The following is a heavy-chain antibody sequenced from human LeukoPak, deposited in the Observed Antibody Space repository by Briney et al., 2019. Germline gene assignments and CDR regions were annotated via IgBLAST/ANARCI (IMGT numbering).Heavy chain of an antibody. CDR2: IYYSGST. D-gene: IGHD4-17*01. Sequence: SETLSLTCTVSGGSISSSSYYWGWIRQPPGKGLEWIGSIYYSGSTYYNPSLKSRVTISVDTSKNQFSLKLSSVTAADTAVYYCAREITTVTTDCWFDPWGQGTLVTVSS. CDR1: GGSISSSSYY. CDR3: AREITTVTTDCWFDP. V-gene: IGHV4-39*07. J-gene: IGHJ5*02.